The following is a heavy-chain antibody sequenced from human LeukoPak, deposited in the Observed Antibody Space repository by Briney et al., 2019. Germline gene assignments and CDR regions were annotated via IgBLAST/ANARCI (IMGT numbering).Heavy chain of an antibody. CDR3: ARHSGDLWFGELFDY. V-gene: IGHV4-59*08. CDR1: GGSISSYY. Sequence: SETLSLTCTVSGGSISSYYWSWIRQPPGKGLEWIGYIYYSGSTNYNPSLKSRVTISVGTSKNQFSLKLSSVTAADTAVYYCARHSGDLWFGELFDYWGQGTLVTVSS. CDR2: IYYSGST. D-gene: IGHD3-10*01. J-gene: IGHJ4*02.